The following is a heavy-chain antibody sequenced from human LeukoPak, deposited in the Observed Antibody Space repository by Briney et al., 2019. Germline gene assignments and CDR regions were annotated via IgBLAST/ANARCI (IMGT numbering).Heavy chain of an antibody. J-gene: IGHJ3*02. CDR2: INPSGGST. CDR3: VRGYWNDAFDI. D-gene: IGHD1-1*01. CDR1: GYTFTSYY. V-gene: IGHV1-46*01. Sequence: GASVKVSCKASGYTFTSYYMHWVRQAPGQGLEWMGIINPSGGSTSYAQKFQGRVTMTRDMSTSTVYMELSSLRSEDTAVYYCVRGYWNDAFDIWGQGTMVTVSS.